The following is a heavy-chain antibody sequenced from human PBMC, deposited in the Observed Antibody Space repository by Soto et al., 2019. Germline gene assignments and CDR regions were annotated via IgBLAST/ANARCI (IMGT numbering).Heavy chain of an antibody. CDR3: ARTDSSGWSTRYGMDV. Sequence: EVQLLESGGGSVQPGGYLRLSCAASGFTFSNHAMAWLRQVPGKGLEWVSGISGGGGDTYHADYVRGRFTISRDNSKNTLYLQMNSLRAEDAAVYYCARTDSSGWSTRYGMDVWGQGTTVTVSS. D-gene: IGHD6-19*01. CDR1: GFTFSNHA. J-gene: IGHJ6*02. CDR2: ISGGGGDT. V-gene: IGHV3-23*01.